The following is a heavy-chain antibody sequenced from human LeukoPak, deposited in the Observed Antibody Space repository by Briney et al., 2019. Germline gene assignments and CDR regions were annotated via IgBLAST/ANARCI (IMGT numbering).Heavy chain of an antibody. CDR3: AKSMTVCGGDCYSFAAD. CDR2: ISGSGGST. J-gene: IGHJ4*02. D-gene: IGHD2-21*02. Sequence: PGGSLRLSCAASGFTFSSYAMSWVRQAPGKGLEWVSAISGSGGSTYYADSVKGRFTIFRDNSKNTLYLQMNSLRAEDTAVYYCAKSMTVCGGDCYSFAADWGQGTLVTVSS. V-gene: IGHV3-23*01. CDR1: GFTFSSYA.